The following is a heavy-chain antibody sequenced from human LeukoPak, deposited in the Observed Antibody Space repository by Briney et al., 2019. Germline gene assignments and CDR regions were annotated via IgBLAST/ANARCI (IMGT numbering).Heavy chain of an antibody. CDR2: IIPIFGTA. Sequence: SVKVSCKASGYTFTSYDIDWVRQAPGQGLEWMGRIIPIFGTANYAQKFQGRVTITTDESTSTAYMELSSLRSEDTAVYYCASHTSYGDYVYWGQGTLVTVSS. CDR1: GYTFTSYD. D-gene: IGHD4-17*01. J-gene: IGHJ4*02. V-gene: IGHV1-69*05. CDR3: ASHTSYGDYVY.